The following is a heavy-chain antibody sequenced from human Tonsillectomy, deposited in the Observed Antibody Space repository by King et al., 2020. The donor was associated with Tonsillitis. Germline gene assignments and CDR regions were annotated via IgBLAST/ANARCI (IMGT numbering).Heavy chain of an antibody. D-gene: IGHD3-22*01. CDR2: INHSGSA. J-gene: IGHJ6*02. CDR1: GGSFSGYY. Sequence: VQLQQWGAGLLKPSETLSLTCAVYGGSFSGYYWSWIRQSPGKGLEWIGEINHSGSANYNPSLESRVTISVDTSKNQFSLKLSSVTAADTAVYYCARDYYDSSGDYLDGEGGMDVWGQGTTVTVSS. V-gene: IGHV4-34*01. CDR3: ARDYYDSSGDYLDGEGGMDV.